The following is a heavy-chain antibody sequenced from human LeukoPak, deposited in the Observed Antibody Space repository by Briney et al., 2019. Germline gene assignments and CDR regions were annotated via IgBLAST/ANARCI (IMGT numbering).Heavy chain of an antibody. CDR1: GGSFSGYY. J-gene: IGHJ4*02. D-gene: IGHD6-13*01. CDR3: ARAVKGSSWFFDY. V-gene: IGHV4-34*01. CDR2: INHSGST. Sequence: SETLSLTCAAYGGSFSGYYWSWIRQPPGKGLEWIGEINHSGSTNYNPSLKSRVTISVDTSKNQFSLKLSSVTAADTAVYYCARAVKGSSWFFDYWGQGTLVTVSS.